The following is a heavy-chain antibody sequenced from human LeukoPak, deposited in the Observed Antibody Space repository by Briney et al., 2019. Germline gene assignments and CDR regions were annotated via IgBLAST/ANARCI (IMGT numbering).Heavy chain of an antibody. CDR1: GFSLSTYW. Sequence: GGSLRLSCAASGFSLSTYWVTWVRQAPGTGLEWVANINPGGTETYYVEPVKGRFTISRDNAKNLVYLQMNSLRPEDSAVYHCGRFGYVAGVDLWGQGTLVTVSS. CDR3: GRFGYVAGVDL. D-gene: IGHD6-19*01. V-gene: IGHV3-7*01. CDR2: INPGGTET. J-gene: IGHJ4*02.